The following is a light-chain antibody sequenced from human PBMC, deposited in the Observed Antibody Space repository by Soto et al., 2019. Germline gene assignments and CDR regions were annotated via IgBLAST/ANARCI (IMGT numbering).Light chain of an antibody. CDR3: CSYAGSYTYV. V-gene: IGLV2-11*01. CDR2: DVS. CDR1: SSDVGGYNY. Sequence: QSALTQPRSVSGSPGQSVTISCTGTSSDVGGYNYVSWYQQHPGKAPKLMIYDVSKRPSGVPDRFSGSKSGSTASLTISGLQAEDVADYFCCSYAGSYTYVFGTGTKVTVL. J-gene: IGLJ1*01.